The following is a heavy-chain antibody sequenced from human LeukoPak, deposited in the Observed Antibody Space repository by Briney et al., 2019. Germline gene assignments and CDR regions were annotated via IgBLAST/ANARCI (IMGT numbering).Heavy chain of an antibody. J-gene: IGHJ6*02. Sequence: ASVKVSCKASGYTFTSNYIHWVRQAPGQGLEWMGRINPNSGGTKYAQKFQGRVTMTRDTSINTAYMELSRLRSDDTAVYYCARGLAPGGIDVWGQGTTVTVSS. CDR3: ARGLAPGGIDV. CDR1: GYTFTSNY. CDR2: INPNSGGT. D-gene: IGHD6-19*01. V-gene: IGHV1-2*06.